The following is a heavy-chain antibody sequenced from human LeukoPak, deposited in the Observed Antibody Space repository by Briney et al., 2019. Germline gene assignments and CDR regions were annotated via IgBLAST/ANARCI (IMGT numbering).Heavy chain of an antibody. D-gene: IGHD1-1*01. CDR3: AKAGTTGIHHWFDP. CDR1: GYSISNDYY. J-gene: IGHJ5*02. CDR2: IYHSGGS. V-gene: IGHV4-38-2*01. Sequence: SETLSLTCVVSGYSISNDYYWGWIRQPPGKELEWIGNIYHSGGSYYNPSLKSRVTILVDTSKNQFSLKLSSVTAADTAVYYCAKAGTTGIHHWFDPWGQGNLATVSS.